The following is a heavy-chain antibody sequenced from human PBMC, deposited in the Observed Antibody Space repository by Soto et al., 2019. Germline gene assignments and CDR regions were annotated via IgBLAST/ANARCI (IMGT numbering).Heavy chain of an antibody. CDR1: GDSIGSGDYW. Sequence: QVQLQESGPGLVKPSETLSLTCTVSGDSIGSGDYWWSWIRQSPGKGLEWIGYVSYSGSTYYNPSPRSXXTXSVXTSKNQFYVMLTSVTASDTAVYYCARAISGWYFDYWGQGALVAVSA. J-gene: IGHJ4*02. V-gene: IGHV4-30-4*01. D-gene: IGHD6-19*01. CDR2: VSYSGST. CDR3: ARAISGWYFDY.